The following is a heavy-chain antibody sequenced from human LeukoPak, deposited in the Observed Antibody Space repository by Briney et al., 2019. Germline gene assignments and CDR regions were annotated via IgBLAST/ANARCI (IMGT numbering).Heavy chain of an antibody. D-gene: IGHD3-10*01. CDR1: GFTFSDYY. V-gene: IGHV3-11*04. Sequence: KAGGSLRLSCAASGFTFSDYYMSWIRQAPGKGLEWVSYISSSGSTIYYADSVKGRFTISRDNAKNSLYLQMNSLRAEDTAVYYCARDPRYYYGSGSYSDYWGQGTLVTVSS. CDR3: ARDPRYYYGSGSYSDY. J-gene: IGHJ4*02. CDR2: ISSSGSTI.